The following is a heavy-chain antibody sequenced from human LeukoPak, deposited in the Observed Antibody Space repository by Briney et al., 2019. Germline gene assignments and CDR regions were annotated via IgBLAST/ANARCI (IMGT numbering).Heavy chain of an antibody. V-gene: IGHV4-4*07. Sequence: SETLSLTCTVSGGSISSYYWSWIRQPAGKGLEWIGRIYTSGSTNYNPSLKSRVTMSVDTSKNQFSLKLSSVTAAETAVYYCARDKEGRITMVRGRQDAFDIWGQGTMVTVSS. CDR1: GGSISSYY. CDR3: ARDKEGRITMVRGRQDAFDI. J-gene: IGHJ3*02. D-gene: IGHD3-10*01. CDR2: IYTSGST.